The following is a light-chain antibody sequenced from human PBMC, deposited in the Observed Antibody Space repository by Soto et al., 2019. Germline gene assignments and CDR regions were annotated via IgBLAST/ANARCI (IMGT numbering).Light chain of an antibody. CDR2: DVS. CDR1: SSDVGGYYF. J-gene: IGLJ3*02. CDR3: SSYTSSSTLRV. V-gene: IGLV2-14*03. Sequence: QSVLTQPASVSGSPGQSITISCTGTSSDVGGYYFVSWYRHHPGKAPKLIIYDVSSRPSGVSNRFSGSKSGNTASLTISGLQAEDEADYYCSSYTSSSTLRVFGGGTKLTVL.